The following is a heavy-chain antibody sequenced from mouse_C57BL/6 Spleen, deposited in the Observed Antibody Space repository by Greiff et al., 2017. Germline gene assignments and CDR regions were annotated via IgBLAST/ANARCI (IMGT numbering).Heavy chain of an antibody. V-gene: IGHV1-61*01. CDR3: SRGDYYGSSTWFAY. D-gene: IGHD1-1*01. CDR1: GYTFTSYW. CDR2: IYPSDSET. J-gene: IGHJ3*01. Sequence: VKLQQPGAELVRPGSSVKLSCKASGYTFTSYWMDWVKQRPGQGLEWIGNIYPSDSETHYNQKFKDKATLTVDKSSSTAYMQLSSLTSEDSAVYYCSRGDYYGSSTWFAYWGQGTLVTVSA.